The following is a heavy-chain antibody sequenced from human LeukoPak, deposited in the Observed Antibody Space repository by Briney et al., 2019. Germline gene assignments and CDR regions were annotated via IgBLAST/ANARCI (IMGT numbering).Heavy chain of an antibody. CDR2: IKNDGSTT. J-gene: IGHJ4*02. V-gene: IGHV3-74*01. D-gene: IGHD5-24*01. CDR3: GRAWMATMTVDY. Sequence: PGGSLRLSCAASGFTFSSYWMHWVRQGPGKGLEWVSRIKNDGSTTIYADSVKGRFTISGENAKNTLYLQMNSLRVEDTAIYYCGRAWMATMTVDYWGQGNLVTVSS. CDR1: GFTFSSYW.